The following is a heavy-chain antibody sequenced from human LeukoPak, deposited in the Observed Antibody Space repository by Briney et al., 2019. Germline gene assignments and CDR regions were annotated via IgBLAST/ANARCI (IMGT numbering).Heavy chain of an antibody. D-gene: IGHD6-13*01. CDR2: ISGSGSST. J-gene: IGHJ4*02. V-gene: IGHV3-23*01. CDR3: AKGGGAAAGTTWDSSLGY. Sequence: GGSLRLSCAASGFTFSSYAMSWVRQAPGKGLEWVSAISGSGSSTYYADSVKGRFTISRDNSKNTLYLQMNSLRAEDTAVYYCAKGGGAAAGTTWDSSLGYWGQGTLVTVSS. CDR1: GFTFSSYA.